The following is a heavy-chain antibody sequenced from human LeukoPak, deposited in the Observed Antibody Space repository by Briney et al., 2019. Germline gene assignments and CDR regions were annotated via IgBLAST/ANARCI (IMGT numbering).Heavy chain of an antibody. CDR1: GYTFTSYG. D-gene: IGHD3-22*01. CDR3: ARFVRGESGYPIFNAFDI. CDR2: ISAYNGNT. J-gene: IGHJ3*02. Sequence: ASVKVSCKASGYTFTSYGISWVRQAPGQGLEWMGWISAYNGNTNYAQKLQGRVTMTTDTSTSTAYMELRSLRSDDTAVYYCARFVRGESGYPIFNAFDIWGQGTMVTVSS. V-gene: IGHV1-18*01.